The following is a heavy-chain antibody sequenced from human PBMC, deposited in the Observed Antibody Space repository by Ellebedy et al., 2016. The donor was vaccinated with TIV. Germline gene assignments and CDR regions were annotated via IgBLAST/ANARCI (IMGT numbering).Heavy chain of an antibody. Sequence: PGGSLRLSCAASGFTFHSYGMHWVRQAPGKGLEWVTFIRYDGSGKYYADSVKGRFTVSRDNSKNTLTLQMNSLRPEDTAVYYCAKVLFAFGEFESPFDPWGQGTLVIVSS. J-gene: IGHJ5*02. CDR2: IRYDGSGK. D-gene: IGHD3-10*01. V-gene: IGHV3-30*02. CDR1: GFTFHSYG. CDR3: AKVLFAFGEFESPFDP.